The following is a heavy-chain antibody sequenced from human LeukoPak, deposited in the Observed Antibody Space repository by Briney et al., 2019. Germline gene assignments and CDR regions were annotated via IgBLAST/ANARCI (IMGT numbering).Heavy chain of an antibody. V-gene: IGHV3-23*01. CDR1: GFSFSTYA. CDR3: VKGGWLDY. CDR2: ISAGGGYT. D-gene: IGHD6-19*01. Sequence: PGGSLRLSCAASGFSFSTYAMSWVRQAPGKGLEWVSIISAGGGYTYYADSVKGRFTVSRDDSSNTLFLQVNSLRVEDTAVYYCVKGGWLDYWGQGTLVTVSS. J-gene: IGHJ4*02.